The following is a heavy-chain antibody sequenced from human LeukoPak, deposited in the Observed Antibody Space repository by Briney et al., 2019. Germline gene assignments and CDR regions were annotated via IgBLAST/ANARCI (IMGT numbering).Heavy chain of an antibody. Sequence: GGSLRLSCAASGFTFSSYWMSWVRQAPGKGLEWVANIKQDGSEKYYVDSVKGRFTISRDNAKNSLYLQMNSLRAEDTAVYYCARDFREAAGPINWFDPWGQGTLVTVSS. D-gene: IGHD6-13*01. CDR3: ARDFREAAGPINWFDP. CDR1: GFTFSSYW. V-gene: IGHV3-7*01. J-gene: IGHJ5*02. CDR2: IKQDGSEK.